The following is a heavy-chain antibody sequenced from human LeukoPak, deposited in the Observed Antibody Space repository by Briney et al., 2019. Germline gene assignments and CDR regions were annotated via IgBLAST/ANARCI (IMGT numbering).Heavy chain of an antibody. J-gene: IGHJ3*02. CDR3: ARNRYSSSWYEAFDI. CDR2: IYYSGST. CDR1: GGSISSGDYY. Sequence: SXTLSLTCTVSGGSISSGDYYWSWIRQPPGKGLEWIGYIYYSGSTYYNPSLKSRVTISVDTSKNQFSLKLSSVTAADTAVYYCARNRYSSSWYEAFDIWGQGTMVTVSS. V-gene: IGHV4-30-4*08. D-gene: IGHD6-13*01.